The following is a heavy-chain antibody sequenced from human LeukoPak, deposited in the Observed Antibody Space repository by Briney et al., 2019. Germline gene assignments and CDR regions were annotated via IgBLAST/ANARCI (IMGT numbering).Heavy chain of an antibody. CDR2: ISSSGSTI. CDR1: GFTFSDYY. Sequence: PGGSLRLSCAASGFTFSDYYMSWIRQAPGKGLEWVSYISSSGSTIYYADSVKGRFTISRDNAKNSLYLQMNSLRAEDMALYYCAKSYGSGMIGAFDIWGQGTMVTVSS. D-gene: IGHD3-10*01. V-gene: IGHV3-11*01. CDR3: AKSYGSGMIGAFDI. J-gene: IGHJ3*02.